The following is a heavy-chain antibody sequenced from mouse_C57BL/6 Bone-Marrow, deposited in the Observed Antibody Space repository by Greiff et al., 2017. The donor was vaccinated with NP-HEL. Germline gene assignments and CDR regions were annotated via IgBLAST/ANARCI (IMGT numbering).Heavy chain of an antibody. CDR2: IWSGGST. Sequence: VQLQQSGPGLVQPSQSLSITCTVSGFSLTSYGVHWVRQSPGKGLEWLGVIWSGGSTDYNAAFISRLSISKDNSKSQVFFKMNSLQADDTAIYYCARNYDGFWYFDVWGTGTTVTVSS. J-gene: IGHJ1*03. D-gene: IGHD2-3*01. V-gene: IGHV2-2*01. CDR3: ARNYDGFWYFDV. CDR1: GFSLTSYG.